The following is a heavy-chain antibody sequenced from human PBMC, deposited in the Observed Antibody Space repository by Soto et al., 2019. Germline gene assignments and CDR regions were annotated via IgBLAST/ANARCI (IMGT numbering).Heavy chain of an antibody. V-gene: IGHV4-31*03. Sequence: QVQLQESGPGLVKPSQTLSLTCPVSGGSISSVDYSWSWLRQHPGKGLEWIGYVRYGGRTYYEPSLKRRVTIAVDTSKNEIALNLRSVTAADTAVYYCARNSHLGDLSLGYWGQGTLVTVSS. CDR3: ARNSHLGDLSLGY. J-gene: IGHJ4*02. CDR1: GGSISSVDYS. CDR2: VRYGGRT. D-gene: IGHD3-16*02.